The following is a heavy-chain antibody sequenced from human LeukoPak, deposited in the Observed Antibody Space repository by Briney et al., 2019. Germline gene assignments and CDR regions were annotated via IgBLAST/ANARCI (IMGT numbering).Heavy chain of an antibody. CDR2: IRYDGTNK. CDR1: GFTFSSYG. V-gene: IGHV3-30*02. J-gene: IGHJ3*02. D-gene: IGHD3-3*01. Sequence: GGSLRLSCAASGFTFSSYGMHWVRQAPGKGLEWVAFIRYDGTNKYYADSVKGRFTISRDNSKNTLYLQMNSLRAEDMAVYYCAKTIFGVVTTDAFDMWGQGTKVTVSS. CDR3: AKTIFGVVTTDAFDM.